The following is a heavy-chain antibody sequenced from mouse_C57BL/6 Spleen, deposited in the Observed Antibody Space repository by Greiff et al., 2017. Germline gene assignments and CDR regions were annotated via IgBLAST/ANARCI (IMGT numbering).Heavy chain of an antibody. CDR1: GYTFTSYW. D-gene: IGHD1-1*01. CDR2: IDPSDSYT. Sequence: QVQLKQPGAELVKPGASVKLSCKASGYTFTSYWMQWVKQRPGQGLEWIGEIDPSDSYTNYNQKFKGKATLTVDTSSSTAYMQLSSLTSEDSAVYYCARRGGSNYFDYWGQGTTLTVSS. J-gene: IGHJ2*01. CDR3: ARRGGSNYFDY. V-gene: IGHV1-50*01.